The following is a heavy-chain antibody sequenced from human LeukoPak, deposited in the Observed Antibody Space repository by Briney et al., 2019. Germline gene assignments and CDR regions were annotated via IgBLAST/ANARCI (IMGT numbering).Heavy chain of an antibody. V-gene: IGHV4-59*08. Sequence: SETLSLTCTVSGGSISSYYWSWIRQPPGKGLEWIGYIYYNVTTTYNPSLKSRVTISVDTSKNQFSLKLSSVTAADTAVYYCARHYITSWYPIFDYWGQGTLVTVSS. D-gene: IGHD6-13*01. CDR3: ARHYITSWYPIFDY. CDR2: IYYNVTT. J-gene: IGHJ4*02. CDR1: GGSISSYY.